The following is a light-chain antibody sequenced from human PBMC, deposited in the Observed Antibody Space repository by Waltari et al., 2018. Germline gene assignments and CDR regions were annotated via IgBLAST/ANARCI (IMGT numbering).Light chain of an antibody. V-gene: IGLV3-1*01. CDR3: QAWDSSTGI. J-gene: IGLJ2*01. CDR1: NLGDKY. Sequence: SYELTQSASVSVSPGQTASITCSGDNLGDKYASWYQQKPGQSPVLVMYQDSKRPSGIPERFSGSNSGNTATLTISGTQAMDEADYYCQAWDSSTGIFGGGTKLTVL. CDR2: QDS.